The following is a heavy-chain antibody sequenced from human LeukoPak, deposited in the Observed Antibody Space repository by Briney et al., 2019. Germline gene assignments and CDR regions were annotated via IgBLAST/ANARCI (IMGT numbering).Heavy chain of an antibody. D-gene: IGHD1-1*01. V-gene: IGHV3-30*02. CDR2: IRYDGSNK. Sequence: GGSLRLSCAASGFTFSSYGMHWVRQAPGKGLEWVAFIRYDGSNKYYADSVKGRFTISRDNSKNTLYLQMNSLRAEDTAVYYCAKDQELEPAKAFDIWGQGAMVTVSS. J-gene: IGHJ3*02. CDR1: GFTFSSYG. CDR3: AKDQELEPAKAFDI.